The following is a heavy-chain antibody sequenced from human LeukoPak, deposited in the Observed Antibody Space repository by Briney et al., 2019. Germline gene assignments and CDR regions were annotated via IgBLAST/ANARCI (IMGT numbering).Heavy chain of an antibody. V-gene: IGHV6-1*01. CDR3: ARDPAYSSGWTRNAFDI. D-gene: IGHD6-19*01. CDR1: GDSVSSNSAT. J-gene: IGHJ3*02. Sequence: SQTLSLTCVISGDSVSSNSATWNWIRQSPSRGLEWLGRTYYRSKWYNDYVVPMKSRITINPDTSKNQFSLHLNSVTPEDTAVYYCARDPAYSSGWTRNAFDIWGQGTMVTVSS. CDR2: TYYRSKWYN.